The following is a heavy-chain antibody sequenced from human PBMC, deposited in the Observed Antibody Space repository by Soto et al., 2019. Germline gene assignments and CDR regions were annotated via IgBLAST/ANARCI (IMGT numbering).Heavy chain of an antibody. J-gene: IGHJ6*02. CDR3: TRDHDSSVKIHYDYGMDV. V-gene: IGHV3-11*01. CDR1: GFNFRDYY. Sequence: QVQLEESGGGLVKPGGSLRLSCAGSGFNFRDYYFNWIRRAPGKGLEWVSYISGSGSIIYYADSVKGRFTISRDNAKNSVYLQMNSLRDEDTAVYYCTRDHDSSVKIHYDYGMDVWGQGTTVTVS. D-gene: IGHD3-22*01. CDR2: ISGSGSII.